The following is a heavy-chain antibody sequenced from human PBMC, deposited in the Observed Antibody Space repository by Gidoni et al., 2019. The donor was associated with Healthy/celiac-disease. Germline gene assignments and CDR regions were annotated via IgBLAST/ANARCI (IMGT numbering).Heavy chain of an antibody. V-gene: IGHV3-7*01. CDR2: IKQDGREK. J-gene: IGHJ4*02. CDR1: GFTFSRYW. Sequence: EVQLVESGGGLVQPGGSLRLSCAASGFTFSRYWMSWVRQAPGKGLEWVANIKQDGREKYYVDSVKGRFTISRDNAKNSLYLQMNSLRAEDTAVYYCARDSSDYYDSSGYIDYWGQGTLVTVSS. D-gene: IGHD3-22*01. CDR3: ARDSSDYYDSSGYIDY.